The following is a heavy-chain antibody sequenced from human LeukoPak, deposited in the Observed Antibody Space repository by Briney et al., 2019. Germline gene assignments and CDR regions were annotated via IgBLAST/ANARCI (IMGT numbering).Heavy chain of an antibody. Sequence: SVKVSCKASGYTFTGYYMHWVRQAHGQGLEWMGWINPNSGGTNYAQKFQGRVTMTRDTSISTAYMELSRLRSDDTAVYYCARDDGYSSSRHFDYWGQGTLVTVSS. V-gene: IGHV1-2*02. CDR3: ARDDGYSSSRHFDY. CDR1: GYTFTGYY. D-gene: IGHD6-13*01. J-gene: IGHJ4*02. CDR2: INPNSGGT.